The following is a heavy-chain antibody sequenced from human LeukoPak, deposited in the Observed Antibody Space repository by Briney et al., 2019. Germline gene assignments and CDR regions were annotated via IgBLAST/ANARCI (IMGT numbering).Heavy chain of an antibody. CDR3: ARGEIPSPRRSPYRYCSSTSCYMGNYYGMDV. Sequence: TPSETLSLTCAVYGGSFSGYYWSWIRQPPGKGLEWIGEINHSGSTNYNPSLKSRVTISVDTSKNQFSLKLSSVTAADTAVYYCARGEIPSPRRSPYRYCSSTSCYMGNYYGMDVWGQGTTVTVSS. J-gene: IGHJ6*02. CDR1: GGSFSGYY. CDR2: INHSGST. V-gene: IGHV4-34*01. D-gene: IGHD2-2*02.